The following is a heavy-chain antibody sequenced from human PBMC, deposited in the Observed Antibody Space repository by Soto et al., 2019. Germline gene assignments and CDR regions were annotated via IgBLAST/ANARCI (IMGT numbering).Heavy chain of an antibody. CDR2: ISGSGADT. CDR1: GFTFSSYA. CDR3: SRGRQRVVLDY. J-gene: IGHJ4*02. V-gene: IGHV3-23*01. Sequence: GGSLRLSCAASGFTFSSYAMSWVRQAPGKGLEWVSAISGSGADTYYADSVKGRFTISRDNSKNSLYLQMSSLRAEDTAVYYCSRGRQRVVLDYWGQGTLVTVSS. D-gene: IGHD6-13*01.